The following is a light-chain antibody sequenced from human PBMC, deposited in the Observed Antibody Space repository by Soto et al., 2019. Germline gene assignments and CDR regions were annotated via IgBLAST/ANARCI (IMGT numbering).Light chain of an antibody. CDR1: NSNIGAGFD. CDR2: GNT. J-gene: IGLJ1*01. V-gene: IGLV1-40*01. Sequence: QAVVTQPPSVSGAPGQRVTISCTGSNSNIGAGFDVNWYQQLPGTAPKLLIYGNTHRPSGVPDRFSGSKSGTEASLAITGLQAEDEADFYCQSYDSSLSGYVFGTGTKLTVL. CDR3: QSYDSSLSGYV.